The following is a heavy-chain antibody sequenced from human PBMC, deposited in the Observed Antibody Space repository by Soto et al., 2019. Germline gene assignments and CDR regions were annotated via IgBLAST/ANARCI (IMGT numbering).Heavy chain of an antibody. V-gene: IGHV3-33*01. D-gene: IGHD2-15*01. Sequence: GGSLRLSCAASGFTFSSYGMHWVRQAPGKGLEWVAVIWYDGSNKYYADSVKGRFTISRDNSKNTLYLQMNSLGAEDTAVYYCARDVCGGSCYHFDYWGQGTLVTVSS. CDR1: GFTFSSYG. CDR2: IWYDGSNK. J-gene: IGHJ4*02. CDR3: ARDVCGGSCYHFDY.